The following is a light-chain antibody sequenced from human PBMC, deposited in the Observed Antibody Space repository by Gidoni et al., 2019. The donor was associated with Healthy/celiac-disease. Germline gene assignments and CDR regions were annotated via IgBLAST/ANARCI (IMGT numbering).Light chain of an antibody. CDR3: QQSYSTRYS. J-gene: IGKJ2*03. CDR1: QSISSY. V-gene: IGKV1-39*01. CDR2: AAS. Sequence: DIQMTQSPSSLSSSGGDRVTITCLASQSISSYLNWYQQKPGKAPKLLIYAASSLQSWVPSRFSGSGSGTDFTLTISSLQPEDFATYYCQQSYSTRYSFGQGTKLEIK.